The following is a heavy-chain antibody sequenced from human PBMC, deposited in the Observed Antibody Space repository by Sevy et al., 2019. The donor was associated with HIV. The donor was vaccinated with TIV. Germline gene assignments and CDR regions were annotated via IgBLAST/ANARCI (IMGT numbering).Heavy chain of an antibody. Sequence: GGCLRLSCAASGFTFIRYNMNWVRQAPGKGLEWVSSVSGSSNYIYYAESLKGRFIISRDNAKDTLYLQMNSLRADDTAAYYCARGPPDGSYDYFDYWGQGTLVTVSS. D-gene: IGHD1-26*01. V-gene: IGHV3-21*06. CDR2: VSGSSNYI. J-gene: IGHJ4*02. CDR3: ARGPPDGSYDYFDY. CDR1: GFTFIRYN.